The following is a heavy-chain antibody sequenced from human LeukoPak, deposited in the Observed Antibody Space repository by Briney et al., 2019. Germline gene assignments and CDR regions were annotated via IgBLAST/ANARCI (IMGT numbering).Heavy chain of an antibody. D-gene: IGHD1-26*01. Sequence: PGGSLRLSCAASGFTFSNAWMNWVRQAPGKGLEWVAVISYDGSYKDYGDPVKGRFTLSRDNSKSTVFLEMSSLRAEDTAVYHCARARLQWEVRYPRFDSWGQGTLVTVSS. V-gene: IGHV3-30*03. CDR2: ISYDGSYK. CDR1: GFTFSNAW. CDR3: ARARLQWEVRYPRFDS. J-gene: IGHJ4*02.